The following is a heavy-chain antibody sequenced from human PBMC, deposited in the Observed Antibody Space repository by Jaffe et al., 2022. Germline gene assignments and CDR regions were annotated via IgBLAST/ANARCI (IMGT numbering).Heavy chain of an antibody. Sequence: QVQLQESGPGLVKPSETLSLTCTVSGGSISSYYWSWIRQPPGKGLEWIGYIYYSGSTNYNPSLKSRVTISVDTSKNQFSLKLSSVTAADTAVYYCARERGGLLRFLETPMDVWGKGTTVTVSS. CDR1: GGSISSYY. CDR3: ARERGGLLRFLETPMDV. J-gene: IGHJ6*03. D-gene: IGHD3-3*01. CDR2: IYYSGST. V-gene: IGHV4-59*01.